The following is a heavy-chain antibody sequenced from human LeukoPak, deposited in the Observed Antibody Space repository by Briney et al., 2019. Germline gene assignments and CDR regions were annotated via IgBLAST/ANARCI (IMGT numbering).Heavy chain of an antibody. CDR3: ASLKVPGHFDY. CDR1: GDSISTSSYY. CDR2: IYYSGST. Sequence: SETLSLTCSVSGDSISTSSYYWGWIRQPPGKGLEWIGTIYYSGSTYYNPSLTSRVTISVDTSKNQFSLKVMSVTAADTAVYYCASLKVPGHFDYWGQGTLVTLSS. J-gene: IGHJ4*02. V-gene: IGHV4-39*01. D-gene: IGHD2/OR15-2a*01.